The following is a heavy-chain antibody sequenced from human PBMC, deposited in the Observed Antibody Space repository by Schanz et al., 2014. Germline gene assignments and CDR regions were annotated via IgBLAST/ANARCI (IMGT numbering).Heavy chain of an antibody. Sequence: QVLLQESGPGVVKPSGTLSLTCAVSGGSIISSTWWGWVRQPPGKGLEWIGEIYHNGDTSFNPSLKSQAARAVDKSKKEFPLRLTSRTAADTALYYCVRGVGAWEQRIFDYWGKGTLVTVSS. V-gene: IGHV4-4*02. CDR2: IYHNGDT. CDR1: GGSIISSTW. CDR3: VRGVGAWEQRIFDY. J-gene: IGHJ4*02. D-gene: IGHD1-26*01.